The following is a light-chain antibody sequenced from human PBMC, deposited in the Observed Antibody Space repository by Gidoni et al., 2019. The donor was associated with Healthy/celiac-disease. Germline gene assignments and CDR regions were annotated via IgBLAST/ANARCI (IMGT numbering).Light chain of an antibody. CDR2: GAS. J-gene: IGKJ4*01. CDR1: QSVSSSY. Sequence: DIVLTQYQGALSLSPGERATLSCRASQSVSSSYLACYQQKPGQAPRLLISGASFRATVIPDWFSGSGSGTFFPLTISRLAPDDFAVYYCQHYGSSPLTFGEGTRVEIK. V-gene: IGKV3-20*01. CDR3: QHYGSSPLT.